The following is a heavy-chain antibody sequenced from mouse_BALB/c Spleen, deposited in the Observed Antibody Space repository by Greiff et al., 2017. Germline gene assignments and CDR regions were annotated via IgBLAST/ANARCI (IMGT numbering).Heavy chain of an antibody. V-gene: IGHV1-69*02. CDR1: GYTFTSYW. CDR2: IDPSDSYT. Sequence: QVQLKQPGAELVKPGASVKLSCKASGYTFTSYWMHWVKQRPGQGLEWIGEIDPSDSYTNYNQKFKGKATLTVDKSSSTAYMQLSSLTSEDSAVYYCARYYDYDVVYFDYWGQGTTLTVSS. J-gene: IGHJ2*01. D-gene: IGHD2-4*01. CDR3: ARYYDYDVVYFDY.